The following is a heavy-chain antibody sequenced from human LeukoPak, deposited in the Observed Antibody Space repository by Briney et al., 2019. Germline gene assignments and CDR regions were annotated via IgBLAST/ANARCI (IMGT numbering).Heavy chain of an antibody. CDR3: AREDSSSQSPPEYFQH. CDR1: GFTFSSYA. J-gene: IGHJ1*01. Sequence: PGRSLRLSCAASGFTFSSYAMHWVRQAPGKGLEWVAVISYDGSNKYYADSVKGRFTISRDNSKNTLYLQMNSLRAEDTAVYYCAREDSSSQSPPEYFQHWGQGTLVTVSS. D-gene: IGHD6-13*01. CDR2: ISYDGSNK. V-gene: IGHV3-30-3*01.